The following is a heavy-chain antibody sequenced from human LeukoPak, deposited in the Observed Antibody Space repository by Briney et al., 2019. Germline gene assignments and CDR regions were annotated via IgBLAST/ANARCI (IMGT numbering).Heavy chain of an antibody. D-gene: IGHD1-1*01. Sequence: SETLSLTCTVSGGSISSYYWSWIRQPPGKGLEWIGYIYYSGSTNYNPSLKSRVTISVDTSKNQFSLKLSSVTAADTAVYYCARHASSGTPIDYWGQGTLVTVSS. CDR3: ARHASSGTPIDY. CDR1: GGSISSYY. V-gene: IGHV4-59*08. J-gene: IGHJ4*02. CDR2: IYYSGST.